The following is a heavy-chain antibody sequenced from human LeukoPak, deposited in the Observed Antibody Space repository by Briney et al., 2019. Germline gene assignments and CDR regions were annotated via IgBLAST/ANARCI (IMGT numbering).Heavy chain of an antibody. D-gene: IGHD2-21*02. Sequence: ASVKVSCKASGGSFSSYVITRVRQAPGQGLEWMGIINPSGGRTSYAQKFQGRVTMTRDTSTSTLYMELSSLRSEDTAVYYCARTYCGGDCYSGGNGMDVWGQGTTVTVSS. J-gene: IGHJ6*02. V-gene: IGHV1-46*01. CDR1: GGSFSSYV. CDR2: INPSGGRT. CDR3: ARTYCGGDCYSGGNGMDV.